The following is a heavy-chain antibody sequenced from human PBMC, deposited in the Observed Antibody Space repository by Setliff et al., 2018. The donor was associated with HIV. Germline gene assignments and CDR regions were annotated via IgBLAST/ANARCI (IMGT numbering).Heavy chain of an antibody. J-gene: IGHJ4*02. V-gene: IGHV4-34*01. D-gene: IGHD4-17*01. CDR2: INHSRRT. CDR3: ARAAAGNTGPFDL. Sequence: PSETLSLTCAVYGGSFSGFYWNWIRQAPGKGLEWIGEINHSRRTKYNPSLKSRVTMSVDTSKNQFSLKLTSVTASDTAVYYCARAAAGNTGPFDLWGQGSPVTVSS. CDR1: GGSFSGFY.